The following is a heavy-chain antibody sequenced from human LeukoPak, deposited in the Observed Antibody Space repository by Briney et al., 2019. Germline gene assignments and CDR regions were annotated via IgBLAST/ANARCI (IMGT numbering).Heavy chain of an antibody. Sequence: PGGSLRLSCAASGFTFSNNDMSWVRQAPGKGLEWVSGISGSGDTTTYGDSVKGRFTISRDNSKNRLYLQMNSLRVEDTAVYYCARRGTYFGGFDYWGQGTLVTVPS. CDR3: ARRGTYFGGFDY. V-gene: IGHV3-23*01. J-gene: IGHJ4*02. CDR1: GFTFSNND. CDR2: ISGSGDTT. D-gene: IGHD1-26*01.